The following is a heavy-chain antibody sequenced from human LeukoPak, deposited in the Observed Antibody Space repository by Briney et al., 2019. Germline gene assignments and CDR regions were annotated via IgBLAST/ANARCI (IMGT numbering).Heavy chain of an antibody. CDR1: GFTFSSYG. J-gene: IGHJ4*02. Sequence: GRSLRLSCAASGFTFSSYGMHWVRQAPGKGPEWVAVISFDGSNKYYADSVKGRFTISRDNSKNTLYLQMSSLRAEDTAIYYCAKEGISSSHFDYWGQGTLVTVSS. CDR2: ISFDGSNK. D-gene: IGHD6-6*01. V-gene: IGHV3-30*18. CDR3: AKEGISSSHFDY.